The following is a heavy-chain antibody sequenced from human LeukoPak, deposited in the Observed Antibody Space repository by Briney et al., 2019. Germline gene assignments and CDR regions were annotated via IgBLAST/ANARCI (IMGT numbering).Heavy chain of an antibody. CDR3: ARGLMVYATDYYYYYMDV. CDR1: GYTFTSYG. V-gene: IGHV1-18*01. D-gene: IGHD2-8*01. J-gene: IGHJ6*03. CDR2: ISAYNGNT. Sequence: ASVKVSCKASGYTFTSYGISWVRQAPGQGLEWMGWISAYNGNTNYAQKLQGRVTMTTDTSTSTAYMELRSLRSDDTAVYYCARGLMVYATDYYYYYMDVWGKGTTVTVSS.